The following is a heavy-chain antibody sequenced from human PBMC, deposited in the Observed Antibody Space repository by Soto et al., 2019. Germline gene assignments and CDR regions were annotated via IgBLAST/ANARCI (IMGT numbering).Heavy chain of an antibody. CDR3: ARLYYDFWSGYYDAFDI. V-gene: IGHV5-51*01. D-gene: IGHD3-3*01. CDR2: IYPGDSDT. J-gene: IGHJ3*02. CDR1: GYSFTSYW. Sequence: GESLKISCKGSGYSFTSYWIGWVRQMPGKGLEWMGIIYPGDSDTRYSPSFQGQVTISADKSISTAYLQWSSLKASDTAMYYCARLYYDFWSGYYDAFDIWGQGTMVTVSS.